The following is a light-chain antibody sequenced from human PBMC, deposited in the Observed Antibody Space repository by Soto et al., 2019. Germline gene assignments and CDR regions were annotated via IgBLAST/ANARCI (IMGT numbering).Light chain of an antibody. CDR3: AAWDDTLNGVV. Sequence: QSVLTQPPSASETPGQRVTISCSGSSSNIGTNPIHWYQLFPGTAPKLLLYSDSQRPSGVPDRFSGSKSGTSASLAISGRQSEDEAHYYCAAWDDTLNGVVFGGGTKLTVL. J-gene: IGLJ2*01. CDR2: SDS. CDR1: SSNIGTNP. V-gene: IGLV1-44*01.